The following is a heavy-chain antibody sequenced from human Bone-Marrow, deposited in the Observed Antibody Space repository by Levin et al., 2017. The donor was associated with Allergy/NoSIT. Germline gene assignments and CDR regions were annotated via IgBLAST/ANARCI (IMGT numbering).Heavy chain of an antibody. CDR2: INPNSGGT. Sequence: GESLKISCKASGYTFTGYYMHWVRQAPGQGLEWMGWINPNSGGTNYAQKFQGRVTMTRDTSISTAYMELSRLRSDDTAVYYCARDRGSEYYFDYWGQGTLVTVSS. CDR1: GYTFTGYY. J-gene: IGHJ4*02. V-gene: IGHV1-2*02. D-gene: IGHD3-10*01. CDR3: ARDRGSEYYFDY.